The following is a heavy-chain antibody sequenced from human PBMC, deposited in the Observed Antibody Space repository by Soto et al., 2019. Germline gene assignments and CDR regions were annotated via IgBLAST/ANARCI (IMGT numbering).Heavy chain of an antibody. CDR2: ISSSSSYI. D-gene: IGHD6-13*01. Sequence: EVQLVESGGGLVKPGGSLRLSCAASGFTFSSYSMNWVRQAPGKGLEWVSSISSSSSYIYYADSVKGRFTISRDNAKNSLHLQMNSLRAEDTAVYYCARQAGNDAFDIWGQGTMVTVSS. V-gene: IGHV3-21*01. CDR3: ARQAGNDAFDI. CDR1: GFTFSSYS. J-gene: IGHJ3*02.